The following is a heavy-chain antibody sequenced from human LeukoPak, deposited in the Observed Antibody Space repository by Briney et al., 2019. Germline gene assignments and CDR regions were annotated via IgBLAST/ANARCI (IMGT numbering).Heavy chain of an antibody. CDR2: INSDGSST. Sequence: PGGSLRLSCAASGFTFSSYWMHWVRQAPGKGLVWVSRINSDGSSTSYADSVKGRFTISRDNAKNTLYLQMNSLRAEDTALYYCAKDVGYDPDGMDVWGQGTTVTVSS. CDR3: AKDVGYDPDGMDV. D-gene: IGHD2-2*01. J-gene: IGHJ6*02. V-gene: IGHV3-74*01. CDR1: GFTFSSYW.